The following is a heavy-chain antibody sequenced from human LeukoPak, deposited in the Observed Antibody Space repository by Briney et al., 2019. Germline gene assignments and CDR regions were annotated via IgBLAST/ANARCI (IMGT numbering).Heavy chain of an antibody. D-gene: IGHD3-3*02. J-gene: IGHJ4*02. CDR1: GFTFSSYG. CDR2: ISYDGSDK. V-gene: IGHV3-30*18. Sequence: GRSLRLSCAASGFTFSSYGMHWVRQAPGKGLEWVAVISYDGSDKHYADSVKGRFTISRDNSKNTLYLQMNSLRAEDTAVYYCGNHFPHFDYWGQGTLVTVSS. CDR3: GNHFPHFDY.